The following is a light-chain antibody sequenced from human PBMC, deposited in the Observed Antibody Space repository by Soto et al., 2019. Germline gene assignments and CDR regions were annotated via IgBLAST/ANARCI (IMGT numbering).Light chain of an antibody. CDR2: KAS. Sequence: DIQMTQSPSTLSASVGDRVTITCRASQTISTYSAWYQQKPGKAPKLLIYKASSLGSGVPSRFSGSGSGTDFTLTISRLEPEDFAVYYCQQYGRSPFTFGPGTKVDIK. J-gene: IGKJ3*01. CDR1: QTISTY. V-gene: IGKV1-5*03. CDR3: QQYGRSPFT.